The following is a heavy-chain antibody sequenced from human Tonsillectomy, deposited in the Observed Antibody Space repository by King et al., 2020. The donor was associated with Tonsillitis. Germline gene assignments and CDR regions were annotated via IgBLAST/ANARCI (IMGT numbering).Heavy chain of an antibody. J-gene: IGHJ4*02. CDR1: RFIFSSYG. D-gene: IGHD2/OR15-2a*01. CDR2: ISYDGINK. CDR3: ARGQIGDQPILSPIDY. V-gene: IGHV3-30*03. Sequence: VQLVESGGGVVQPGRSLRLSCAASRFIFSSYGIHWVRQAPGKGLEWVAVISYDGINKYYADSVKGRFTISRDNSKNTLYLQMNSLRTEDTAVYYCARGQIGDQPILSPIDYWGQGTLVTVSS.